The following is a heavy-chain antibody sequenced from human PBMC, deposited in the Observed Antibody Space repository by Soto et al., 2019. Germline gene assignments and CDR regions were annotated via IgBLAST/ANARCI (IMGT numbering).Heavy chain of an antibody. CDR2: IYYSGST. CDR3: ARYCNNFDCHHLYYFDS. CDR1: GGSISSYY. V-gene: IGHV4-59*01. Sequence: WETLSLTCTVSGGSISSYYWSWIRQPPGKGLEWIGYIYYSGSTNYNPSLKSRVTISVDTSKNQFSLKLSSVTAADTAVYYCARYCNNFDCHHLYYFDSWGQGTHVTVSS. J-gene: IGHJ4*02. D-gene: IGHD2-8*01.